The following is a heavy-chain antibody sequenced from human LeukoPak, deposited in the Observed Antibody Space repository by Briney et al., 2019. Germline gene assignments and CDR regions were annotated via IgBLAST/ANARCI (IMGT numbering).Heavy chain of an antibody. CDR1: AFTFSNAW. CDR2: IKSKTDGGTT. J-gene: IGHJ3*02. V-gene: IGHV3-15*01. Sequence: GGSLRLSCAASAFTFSNAWMSWVRQAPGKGLEWVGRIKSKTDGGTTDYAAPVKGRFTISRDDSKNTLYLQMNSLKTEDTAVYYCTTDQGRPDAFDIWGQGTMVTVSS. D-gene: IGHD1-26*01. CDR3: TTDQGRPDAFDI.